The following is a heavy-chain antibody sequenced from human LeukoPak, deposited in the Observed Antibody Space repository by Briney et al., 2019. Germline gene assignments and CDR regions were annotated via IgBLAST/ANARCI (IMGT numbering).Heavy chain of an antibody. CDR3: ARGPDCSSTSCYRPDYYYYYMDV. CDR1: GGTFSSYA. D-gene: IGHD2-2*01. Sequence: SVKVSCKASGGTFSSYAISWVRQAPGQGLEWMGGIIPIFGTANYAQKFQGRVTITADKSTSTAYMELSSLRSEDTAVYYCARGPDCSSTSCYRPDYYYYYMDVWGKGTTVTVSS. CDR2: IIPIFGTA. J-gene: IGHJ6*03. V-gene: IGHV1-69*06.